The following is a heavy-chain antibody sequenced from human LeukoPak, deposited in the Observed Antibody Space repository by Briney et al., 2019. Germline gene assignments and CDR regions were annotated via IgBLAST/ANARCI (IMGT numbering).Heavy chain of an antibody. Sequence: SETLSLTCSVSGYSISSGYYWGWIRQPPGKGLEWIGYIYYSGSTNYNPSLKSRVTISEDTSKNQFSLKLSSVTAADTAVYYCARTPSGSSWGPFDYWGQGTLVTVSS. CDR1: GYSISSGYY. CDR3: ARTPSGSSWGPFDY. J-gene: IGHJ4*02. CDR2: IYYSGST. V-gene: IGHV4-61*01. D-gene: IGHD6-13*01.